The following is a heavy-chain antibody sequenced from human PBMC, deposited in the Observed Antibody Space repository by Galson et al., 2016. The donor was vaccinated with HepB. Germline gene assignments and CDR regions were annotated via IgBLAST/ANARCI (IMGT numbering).Heavy chain of an antibody. CDR1: GFTFSSYA. CDR2: ISYDGSKK. V-gene: IGHV3-30-3*01. CDR3: ARGATTVTTLRVY. D-gene: IGHD4-17*01. J-gene: IGHJ4*02. Sequence: SLRLSCAASGFTFSSYAMHWVRQAPGKGLEWVAVISYDGSKKYYADSVRGRFTISRDNSKNTLYLQVSSLRAEDTAVYHCARGATTVTTLRVYWGQGTLVTVS.